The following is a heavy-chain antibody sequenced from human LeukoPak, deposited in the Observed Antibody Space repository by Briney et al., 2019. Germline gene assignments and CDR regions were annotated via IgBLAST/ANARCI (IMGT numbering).Heavy chain of an antibody. D-gene: IGHD3-9*01. CDR3: AKDGYFDWLQPRDY. CDR2: ISGSGGST. V-gene: IGHV3-23*01. CDR1: GFTFSSYA. Sequence: PGGSLRLSCAASGFTFSSYAMSWVRQAPGKGLGWVLAISGSGGSTYYADSVKGRFTISRDNSKNTLYLQMNSLRAEDTAVYYCAKDGYFDWLQPRDYWGQGTLVTVSS. J-gene: IGHJ4*02.